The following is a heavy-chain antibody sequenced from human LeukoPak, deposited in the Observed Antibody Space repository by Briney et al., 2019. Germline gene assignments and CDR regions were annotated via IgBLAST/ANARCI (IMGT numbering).Heavy chain of an antibody. CDR3: VRPEDLGTLYY. D-gene: IGHD1-14*01. CDR2: LSGALNII. J-gene: IGHJ4*02. V-gene: IGHV3-11*04. Sequence: PGGSLRLSCAASGFNIRDHYMGWIRQAPGKGLEWVSYLSGALNIIYYADSVKGRFTISRDIANNSLSLQVTGLRADDTAIYFCVRPEDLGTLYYWGQGILVTVSS. CDR1: GFNIRDHY.